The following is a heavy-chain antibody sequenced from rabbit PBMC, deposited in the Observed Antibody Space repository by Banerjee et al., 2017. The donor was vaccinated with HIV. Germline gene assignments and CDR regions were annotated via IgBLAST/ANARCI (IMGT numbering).Heavy chain of an antibody. CDR1: GFSFSSYF. J-gene: IGHJ4*01. CDR2: IYNGDGST. CDR3: ARDGAGVAGSGWTDLGL. D-gene: IGHD8-1*01. V-gene: IGHV1S40*01. Sequence: QSLEESGGDLVKPGASLTLTCTASGFSFSSYFMCWVRQAPGKGPEWIACIYNGDGSTYYASWAKGRFTISRASSTTVTLQLNSLTAADTATYFCARDGAGVAGSGWTDLGLWGPGTLVTVS.